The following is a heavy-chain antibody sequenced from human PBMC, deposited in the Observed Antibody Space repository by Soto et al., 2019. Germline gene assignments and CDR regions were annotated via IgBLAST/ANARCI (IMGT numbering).Heavy chain of an antibody. CDR1: GFSFAGHA. J-gene: IGHJ6*02. CDR2: VSGGGGST. Sequence: PGGSLRLSCAASGFSFAGHAVAWVRQAPGKGLEWVSTVSGGGGSTYYADSVKGRFTISRDNTKNSLYLQMDSLRVEDTAVYYCARDLAWKRGKVGRYYYGMDVWGQGTTVTVSS. D-gene: IGHD1-1*01. CDR3: ARDLAWKRGKVGRYYYGMDV. V-gene: IGHV3-23*01.